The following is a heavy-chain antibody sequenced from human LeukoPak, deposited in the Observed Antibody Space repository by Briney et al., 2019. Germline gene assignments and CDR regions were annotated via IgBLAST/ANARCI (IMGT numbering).Heavy chain of an antibody. D-gene: IGHD3-3*01. V-gene: IGHV4-59*08. CDR1: GGSISSSY. CDR3: AGLAASGHLEY. Sequence: KSSETLSLTCTVSGGSISSSYWSWIRQPPGRGLGWIGYIYYSGSTKYNPSLKSRLTISLDTSKKQFSLKLSAVTAADTAVYYCAGLAASGHLEYWGQGTLVTVSS. CDR2: IYYSGST. J-gene: IGHJ4*02.